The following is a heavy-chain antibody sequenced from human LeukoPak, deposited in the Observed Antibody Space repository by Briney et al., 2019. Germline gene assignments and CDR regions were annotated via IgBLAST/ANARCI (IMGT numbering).Heavy chain of an antibody. CDR3: ASYNYYDSSGYYY. CDR2: ISSSSSYI. V-gene: IGHV3-21*01. CDR1: GFTFSSYS. Sequence: GGSLRLSCAASGFTFSSYSMNWVRQAPGKGLEWVSSISSSSSYIYYADSAKGRFTISRDNAKNSLYLQMNSLRAEDTAVYYCASYNYYDSSGYYYWGQGTLVTVSS. J-gene: IGHJ4*02. D-gene: IGHD3-22*01.